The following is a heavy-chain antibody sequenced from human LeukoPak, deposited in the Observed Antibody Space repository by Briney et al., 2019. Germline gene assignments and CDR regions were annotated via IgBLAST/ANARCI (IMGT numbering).Heavy chain of an antibody. V-gene: IGHV5-51*01. D-gene: IGHD3-10*01. CDR1: RYNFTNYW. CDR2: IYLGDSDT. CDR3: ARVNLEYYYGSGGLIKYYYYYMDV. Sequence: GESLKISCKGSRYNFTNYWIGWVRQMPGKGLEWMGIIYLGDSDTRYSPSFQGQVTISADKSITTAYLQWSSLKASDTAMYYCARVNLEYYYGSGGLIKYYYYYMDVWGKGTTVTISS. J-gene: IGHJ6*03.